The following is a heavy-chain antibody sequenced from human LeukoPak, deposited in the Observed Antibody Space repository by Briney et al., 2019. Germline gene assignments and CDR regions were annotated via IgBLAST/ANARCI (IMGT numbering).Heavy chain of an antibody. CDR1: GGTFSSYA. CDR2: IIPVFGTA. J-gene: IGHJ4*02. Sequence: ASVKVSCKASGGTFSSYAISWVRQAPGQGLEWMGGIIPVFGTANYAQKFQGRVTITADKSTSTAYMELSSLRSEDTAVYYCARARYDFWSGYYYRRSYYFDYWGQGTLVTVSS. D-gene: IGHD3-3*01. V-gene: IGHV1-69*06. CDR3: ARARYDFWSGYYYRRSYYFDY.